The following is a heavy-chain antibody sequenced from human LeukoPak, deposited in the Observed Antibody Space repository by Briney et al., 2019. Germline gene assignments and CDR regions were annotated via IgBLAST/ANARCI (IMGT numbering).Heavy chain of an antibody. CDR3: AAPLTRPNWYFDL. Sequence: PSETLSLTCTVSGGSVSTISFYWGWIRQSPGKGLEWIGSIYYTGSTSYNPSLKSRVTISLDTSKNQFSLKLSSVTAADTAVYLCAAPLTRPNWYFDLWGRGTLVTVSS. CDR2: IYYTGST. V-gene: IGHV4-39*01. CDR1: GGSVSTISFY. J-gene: IGHJ2*01. D-gene: IGHD3-16*01.